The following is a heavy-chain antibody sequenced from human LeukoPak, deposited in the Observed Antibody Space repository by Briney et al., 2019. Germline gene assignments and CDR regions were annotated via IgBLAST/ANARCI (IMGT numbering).Heavy chain of an antibody. CDR1: GYTFTSYD. V-gene: IGHV1-8*01. CDR3: ARDGPIVVVPAAIMDV. J-gene: IGHJ6*04. Sequence: ASVKVSCKASGYTFTSYDINWVRQATGQGLEWMGWMNPNSANTGYAQKFQGRVTMTRNTSISTAYMELSSLRSEDTAVYYCARDGPIVVVPAAIMDVWGKGTTVTVSS. CDR2: MNPNSANT. D-gene: IGHD2-2*01.